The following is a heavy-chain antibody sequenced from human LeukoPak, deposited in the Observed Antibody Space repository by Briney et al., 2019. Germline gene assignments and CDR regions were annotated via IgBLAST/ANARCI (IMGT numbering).Heavy chain of an antibody. CDR3: ARYCSSTSCYGSGSKTDALDI. V-gene: IGHV4-31*03. J-gene: IGHJ3*02. D-gene: IGHD2-2*01. CDR2: IYYSGST. CDR1: GGSISSGGYY. Sequence: SETLSLTCTVSGGSISSGGYYWSWIRQHPGKGLEWIGYIYYSGSTYYNPSLKSRVTISVDTSKNQFSLKLSSVTAADTAVYYCARYCSSTSCYGSGSKTDALDIWGQGTMVTVSS.